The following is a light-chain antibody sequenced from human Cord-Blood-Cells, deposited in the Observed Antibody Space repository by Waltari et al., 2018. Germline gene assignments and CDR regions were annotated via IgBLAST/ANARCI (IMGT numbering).Light chain of an antibody. Sequence: EIVMTQSPTTLSVSPGERATLSCRASQSVSSNLAWYQQKPCQAPRLLIYGASTRATGIPARFSGSGSGTEFTLTISSLQSEDFAVYYCQQYNNWPPVTFGQGTKLEIK. CDR2: GAS. V-gene: IGKV3-15*01. CDR3: QQYNNWPPVT. CDR1: QSVSSN. J-gene: IGKJ2*01.